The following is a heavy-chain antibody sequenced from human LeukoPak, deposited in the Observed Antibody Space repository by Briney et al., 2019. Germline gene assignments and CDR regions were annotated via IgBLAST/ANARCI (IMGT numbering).Heavy chain of an antibody. CDR3: ARERWSLYSNDYYYYGLDV. J-gene: IGHJ6*02. V-gene: IGHV3-7*01. D-gene: IGHD3-3*01. CDR2: IKQDGSEK. CDR1: GFIFSNYY. Sequence: GGSLRLSCAASGFIFSNYYMNWVRQAPGKGLEWVAHIKQDGSEKNYVDPVKGRFTISRDNAKNSLYLQMNSLRAEDTAVYYCARERWSLYSNDYYYYGLDVWGQGTTVTVSS.